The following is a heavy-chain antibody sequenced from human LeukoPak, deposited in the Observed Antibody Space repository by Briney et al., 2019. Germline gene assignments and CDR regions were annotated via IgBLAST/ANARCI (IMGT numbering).Heavy chain of an antibody. Sequence: ASVKVSCKASGYTFTSYDINWVRQATGQGLEWMGWMNPNSGNTDYAQKFQGRVTMTRNTSISTAYMELSSLRSEDTAVYYCARGRIVVVPAAILWFDPWSQGTLVTVSS. CDR1: GYTFTSYD. CDR3: ARGRIVVVPAAILWFDP. D-gene: IGHD2-2*02. J-gene: IGHJ5*02. V-gene: IGHV1-8*01. CDR2: MNPNSGNT.